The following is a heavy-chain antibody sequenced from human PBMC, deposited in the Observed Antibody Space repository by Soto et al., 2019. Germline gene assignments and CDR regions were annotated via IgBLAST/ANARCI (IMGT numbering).Heavy chain of an antibody. V-gene: IGHV3-48*03. CDR1: GFTFSSYE. J-gene: IGHJ4*02. CDR3: ARGDYDILTGLDY. CDR2: ISSSGSTI. D-gene: IGHD3-9*01. Sequence: GGSLRLSCAASGFTFSSYEINWVRQAPGKGLEWVSYISSSGSTIYYADSVKGRFTISRDNAKNSLYLQMNSLRAEDTAVYYCARGDYDILTGLDYWGQGTLVTVSS.